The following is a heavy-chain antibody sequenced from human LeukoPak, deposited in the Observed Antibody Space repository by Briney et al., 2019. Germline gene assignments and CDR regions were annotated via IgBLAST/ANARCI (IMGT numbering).Heavy chain of an antibody. CDR1: GFTFSDSW. CDR3: ATYTHWVAGDV. Sequence: GGSLRLSCAASGFTFSDSWMSWVRQAPGKGLEWVANMNQDGSAKGYVDSVKGRFTISRDNARNSLYLQMSSLRPEDTAVYYCATYTHWVAGDVWGQGTTFTVSS. D-gene: IGHD3-16*01. J-gene: IGHJ6*02. CDR2: MNQDGSAK. V-gene: IGHV3-7*01.